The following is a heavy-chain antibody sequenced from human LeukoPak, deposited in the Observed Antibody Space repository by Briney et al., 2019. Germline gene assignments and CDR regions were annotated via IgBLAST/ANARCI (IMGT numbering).Heavy chain of an antibody. CDR2: ITPFNGNT. J-gene: IGHJ5*02. D-gene: IGHD5-18*01. CDR3: ARNVDTAMATNWFDP. Sequence: GSSVKVSCKASGYTFTYRYLHWVRQAPGQALEWMGWITPFNGNTNYAQKFQDRVTITRDRSMSTAYMELSSLRSEDTAVYYCARNVDTAMATNWFDPWGQGTLVTVSS. CDR1: GYTFTYRY. V-gene: IGHV1-45*02.